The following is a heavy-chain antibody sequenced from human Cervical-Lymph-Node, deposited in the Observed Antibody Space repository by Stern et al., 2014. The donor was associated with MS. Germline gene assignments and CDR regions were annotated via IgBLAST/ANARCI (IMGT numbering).Heavy chain of an antibody. Sequence: QVQLVQSGSELKKPGASVKVSCTGHGYRFTSYGMNWVRQAPGQGLEWMGRINTNTGNPTYAQDFTGRFVFSLDTSVSTAYLEITSLKAEDTAVYYWLSDYNWGQGTLVTVSS. CDR2: INTNTGNP. CDR3: LSDYN. V-gene: IGHV7-4-1*02. CDR1: GYRFTSYG. D-gene: IGHD5-24*01. J-gene: IGHJ4*02.